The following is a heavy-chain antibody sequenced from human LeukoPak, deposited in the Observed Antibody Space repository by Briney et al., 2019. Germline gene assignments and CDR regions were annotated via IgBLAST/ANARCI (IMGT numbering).Heavy chain of an antibody. CDR3: ARSGYSYGADALDI. J-gene: IGHJ3*02. Sequence: PSQTLSLTCTVAGGSISSSSYYWGWLRQPPGKGLEWIGSIYYSGSTYYKPSLKSRVTISVDTSKKQFSLKLSSVTAAETAVYYCARSGYSYGADALDIWGQGTMVTVSS. CDR2: IYYSGST. CDR1: GGSISSSSYY. V-gene: IGHV4-39*07. D-gene: IGHD5-18*01.